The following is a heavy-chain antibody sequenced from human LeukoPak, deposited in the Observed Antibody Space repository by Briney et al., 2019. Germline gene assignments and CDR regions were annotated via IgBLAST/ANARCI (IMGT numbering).Heavy chain of an antibody. D-gene: IGHD6-13*01. J-gene: IGHJ5*02. V-gene: IGHV1-8*01. CDR3: ARGPKKAAAGTPNWFDP. Sequence: ASVKVSCKASGYTFTSYDINWVRQATGHGLEWMGWMNPNSGNTGYAQKFQGRVTMTRNTSISTAYMELSNLRSEDTAVYYCARGPKKAAAGTPNWFDPWGQGTLVTVSS. CDR1: GYTFTSYD. CDR2: MNPNSGNT.